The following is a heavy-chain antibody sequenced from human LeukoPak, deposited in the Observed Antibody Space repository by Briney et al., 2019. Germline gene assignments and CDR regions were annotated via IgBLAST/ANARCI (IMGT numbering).Heavy chain of an antibody. V-gene: IGHV4-59*08. CDR1: GGSISSYH. D-gene: IGHD3-9*01. CDR2: ISYSGST. CDR3: ARKYNDILTGNGFAP. J-gene: IGHJ5*02. Sequence: SETLSLTCTVSGGSISSYHWSWIRQPPGKGLEWIGYISYSGSTNYNPSLKSRVTISVDTSKNQFSLRLSSVTAADTAVYYCARKYNDILTGNGFAPWGQGTLVSVS.